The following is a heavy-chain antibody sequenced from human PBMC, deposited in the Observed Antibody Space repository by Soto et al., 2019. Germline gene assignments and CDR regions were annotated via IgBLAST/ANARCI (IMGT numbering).Heavy chain of an antibody. CDR1: GGSISSGDYY. J-gene: IGHJ6*02. CDR2: IYYSGST. V-gene: IGHV4-30-4*01. Sequence: QVQLQESGPGLVKPSQTLSLTCTVSGGSISSGDYYWSWIRQPPGKGLEWIGYIYYSGSTYYNPSLKCRVTIAVDNSKNRFSLGQSSVTDAGTAVYYCARVQGGYPDYYYGMDVWGQGTTVTVSS. D-gene: IGHD6-25*01. CDR3: ARVQGGYPDYYYGMDV.